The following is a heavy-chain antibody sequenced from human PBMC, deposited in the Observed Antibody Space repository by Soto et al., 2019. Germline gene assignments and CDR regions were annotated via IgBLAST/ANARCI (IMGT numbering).Heavy chain of an antibody. CDR3: ARGRTMVRGVKSCGMDV. Sequence: EVQLVESGGGLVQPGGSLRLSCAASGFTFSSYDMHWVRQATGKGLEWVSAVGTAGDTYYPGSVKGRFTISRENAKNSLYLQMNSLRAGDTAVYYCARGRTMVRGVKSCGMDVWGQGTTVTVSS. CDR2: VGTAGDT. V-gene: IGHV3-13*04. J-gene: IGHJ6*02. CDR1: GFTFSSYD. D-gene: IGHD3-10*01.